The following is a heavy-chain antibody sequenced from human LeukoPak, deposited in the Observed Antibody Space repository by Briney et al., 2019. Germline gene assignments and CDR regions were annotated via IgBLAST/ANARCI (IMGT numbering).Heavy chain of an antibody. CDR1: GYTFTGYY. Sequence: ASVKVSCKASGYTFTGYYIHWVRQAPGQGLEWMGWINPNSGGTDYAQKFQGRVTMTRDTSISTAYMELSSLTSDDTAVYYCARDGIYSRNFDAFDIWGRGTMVTVSS. D-gene: IGHD6-13*01. CDR3: ARDGIYSRNFDAFDI. V-gene: IGHV1-2*02. CDR2: INPNSGGT. J-gene: IGHJ3*02.